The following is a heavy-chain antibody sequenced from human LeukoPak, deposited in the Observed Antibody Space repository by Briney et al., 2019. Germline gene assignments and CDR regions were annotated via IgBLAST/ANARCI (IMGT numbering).Heavy chain of an antibody. CDR1: GYTFTGYY. J-gene: IGHJ4*02. V-gene: IGHV1-69*04. CDR2: IIPILGIA. D-gene: IGHD3-22*01. Sequence: ASVKVSCKASGYTFTGYYMHWVRQAPGQGLEWMGRIIPILGIANYAQKFQGRVTITADKSTSTAYMELSSLRSEDTAVYYCARERTPYYYDSSGYSNVSPFDYWGQGTLVTVSS. CDR3: ARERTPYYYDSSGYSNVSPFDY.